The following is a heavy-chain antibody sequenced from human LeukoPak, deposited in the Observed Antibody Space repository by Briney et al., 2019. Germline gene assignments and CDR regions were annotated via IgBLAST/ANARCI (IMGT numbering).Heavy chain of an antibody. V-gene: IGHV4-4*07. J-gene: IGHJ4*02. CDR3: AREGQSAPSLYFDY. D-gene: IGHD3-3*01. CDR2: IYTSGST. Sequence: SETLSLTCTVSGGSISSYYWSWIRQPAGKGLEWIGRIYTSGSTNYNPSLKSRVTMSVDTSKNQFSLELSSVTAADTAVYYCAREGQSAPSLYFDYWGQGTLVTVSS. CDR1: GGSISSYY.